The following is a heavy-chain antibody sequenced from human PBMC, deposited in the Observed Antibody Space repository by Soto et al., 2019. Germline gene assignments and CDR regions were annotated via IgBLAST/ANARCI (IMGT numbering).Heavy chain of an antibody. J-gene: IGHJ5*02. CDR1: GGSISSGGYY. V-gene: IGHV4-31*03. CDR3: ARSGLPIVVVPAAMSSWFDP. D-gene: IGHD2-2*01. CDR2: IYYSGST. Sequence: SETLSLTCTVSGGSISSGGYYWSWIRQHPGKGLEWIGYIYYSGSTYYNPSLKSRVTISVDTSKNQFSLKLSSVTAADTAVYYCARSGLPIVVVPAAMSSWFDPWGQGTLVTVSS.